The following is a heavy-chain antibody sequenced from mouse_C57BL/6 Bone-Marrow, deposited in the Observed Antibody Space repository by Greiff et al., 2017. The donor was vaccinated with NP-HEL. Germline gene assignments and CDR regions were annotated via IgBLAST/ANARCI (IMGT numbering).Heavy chain of an antibody. Sequence: VQLQQSGAELVRPGASVKLSCKASGYTFTDYYINWVKQRPGQGLEWIARIYPGSGNTYYNEKFKGKATLTAEKSSSTAYMQLSSLTSEDSAVYFCAREGTRKDYWGQGTTLTVSS. V-gene: IGHV1-76*01. CDR1: GYTFTDYY. CDR2: IYPGSGNT. J-gene: IGHJ2*01. D-gene: IGHD3-3*01. CDR3: AREGTRKDY.